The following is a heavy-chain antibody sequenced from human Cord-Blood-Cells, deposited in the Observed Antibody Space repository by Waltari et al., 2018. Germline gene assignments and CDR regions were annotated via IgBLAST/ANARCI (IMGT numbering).Heavy chain of an antibody. D-gene: IGHD3-22*01. CDR3: TSLHYYDSSGYYY. J-gene: IGHJ4*02. V-gene: IGHV3-73*02. Sequence: EVQLVESGGGLVQPGGSLKLSCAASGFTFSGSAMHWVRQASGKGLEWVGRIRRKANSYATAYAASVKGRFTISRDDSKNTAYLQMNSLKTEDTAVYYCTSLHYYDSSGYYYWGQGTLVTVSS. CDR2: IRRKANSYAT. CDR1: GFTFSGSA.